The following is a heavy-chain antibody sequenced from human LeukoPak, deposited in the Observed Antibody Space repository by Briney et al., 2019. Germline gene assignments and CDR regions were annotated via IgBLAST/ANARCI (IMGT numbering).Heavy chain of an antibody. CDR3: ARGPVGYSSSSNLFDP. D-gene: IGHD6-6*01. J-gene: IGHJ5*02. V-gene: IGHV1-2*02. CDR2: INPNSGGT. CDR1: GYTFTGYY. Sequence: ASVKVSCKASGYTFTGYYVHWVRQAPGQGLEWMGWINPNSGGTNYAQKFKGRVTMTRDTSISTAYMELSRLRSDDTAVYYCARGPVGYSSSSNLFDPWGQGTLVTVSS.